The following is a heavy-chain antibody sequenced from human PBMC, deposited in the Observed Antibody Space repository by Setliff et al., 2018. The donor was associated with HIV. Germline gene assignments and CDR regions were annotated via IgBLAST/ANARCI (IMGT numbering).Heavy chain of an antibody. CDR2: ISGSDDNT. Sequence: GGSLRLSCVASGFTFSTYAMSWVRQAPGKGLEWVSTISGSDDNTYYADSVKGRFTISRDNSKNTLYLQMNSLRAEDSALYYCAKDGDYGGNNIDAMYFDLWGQGTMVTVSS. V-gene: IGHV3-23*01. CDR1: GFTFSTYA. D-gene: IGHD4-17*01. CDR3: AKDGDYGGNNIDAMYFDL. J-gene: IGHJ3*01.